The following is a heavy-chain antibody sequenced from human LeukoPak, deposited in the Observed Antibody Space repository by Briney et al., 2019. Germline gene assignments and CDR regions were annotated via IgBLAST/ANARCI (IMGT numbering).Heavy chain of an antibody. CDR3: ARGKQWLVHFLDY. CDR1: GGSFSGYY. J-gene: IGHJ4*02. D-gene: IGHD6-19*01. CDR2: INHSGST. Sequence: SETLSLTCAVYGGSFSGYYWSWIRQPPGKGLEWIGEINHSGSTNYNPSLKSRVTISVDTSKNQFSLKLSSVTAADTAVYYCARGKQWLVHFLDYWGQGTLVTVSS. V-gene: IGHV4-34*01.